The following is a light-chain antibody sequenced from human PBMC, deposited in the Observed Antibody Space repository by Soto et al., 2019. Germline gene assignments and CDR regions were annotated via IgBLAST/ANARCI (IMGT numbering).Light chain of an antibody. CDR3: CSYAGSSTFV. J-gene: IGLJ1*01. CDR2: EDS. V-gene: IGLV2-23*01. CDR1: SSDVGGYNL. Sequence: QSVLTQPASVSVSPGQSITISCTGTSSDVGGYNLVSWYQQHPGKAPKLMIYEDSKRPSGLSNRFSGSKSGNTASLTISGLQAEDEADYYCCSYAGSSTFVFGTGTKVTVL.